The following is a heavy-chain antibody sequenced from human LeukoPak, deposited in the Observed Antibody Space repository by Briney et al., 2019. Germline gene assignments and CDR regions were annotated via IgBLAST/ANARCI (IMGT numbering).Heavy chain of an antibody. CDR1: GGSISSSSYY. Sequence: SETLSLTCTVSGGSISSSSYYWGWIRQPPGKGLEWIGSIYYSGSTYYNPSLKSRVTISVDTSKNQFSLKLSPVTAADTAVYYCARRLSSSWNDAFDIWGQGTMVTVSS. CDR3: ARRLSSSWNDAFDI. CDR2: IYYSGST. V-gene: IGHV4-39*01. J-gene: IGHJ3*02. D-gene: IGHD6-13*01.